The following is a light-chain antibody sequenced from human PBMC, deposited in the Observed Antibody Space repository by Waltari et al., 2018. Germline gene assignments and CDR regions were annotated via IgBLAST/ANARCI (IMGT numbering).Light chain of an antibody. J-gene: IGKJ4*01. V-gene: IGKV2-28*01. Sequence: DIVMTQSPLSLPVTPGEPASISCRSSESLLHRNGYTYLDWYLQKPGQSPQLLIYLGSNRASWVPDRFSGTGSGTDFTLKISRVEAEDVRVYYCMQALQSPPAFGGGTKVEIK. CDR1: ESLLHRNGYTY. CDR2: LGS. CDR3: MQALQSPPA.